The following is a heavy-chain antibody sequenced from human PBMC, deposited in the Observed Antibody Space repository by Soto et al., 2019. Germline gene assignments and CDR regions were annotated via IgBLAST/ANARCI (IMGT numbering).Heavy chain of an antibody. V-gene: IGHV6-1*01. D-gene: IGHD5-12*01. CDR2: TYYRSKWYN. Sequence: SQTLSLTCAISGDSVSSNSAAWNWIRQSPSRGLEWLGRTYYRSKWYNDYAVSVKGRITINPDTSKNQFSLQPNSVTPEDTAVYYCAKADIVATKSYDYWGQGTLVTVSS. J-gene: IGHJ4*02. CDR1: GDSVSSNSAA. CDR3: AKADIVATKSYDY.